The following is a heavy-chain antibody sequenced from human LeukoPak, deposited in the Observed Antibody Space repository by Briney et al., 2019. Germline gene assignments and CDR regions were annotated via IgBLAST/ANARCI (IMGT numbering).Heavy chain of an antibody. J-gene: IGHJ4*02. CDR1: GYTFTSYG. D-gene: IGHD3-22*01. Sequence: ASVKVSCKASGYTFTSYGISWVRQAPGQGLEWMGWISAYNGNTNYAQKLQGRVTMTTDTSTSTAYMELRSLRSDDTAVYYCARAGNYYDSSGYGYVDYWGQGTLVTVSS. CDR3: ARAGNYYDSSGYGYVDY. CDR2: ISAYNGNT. V-gene: IGHV1-18*01.